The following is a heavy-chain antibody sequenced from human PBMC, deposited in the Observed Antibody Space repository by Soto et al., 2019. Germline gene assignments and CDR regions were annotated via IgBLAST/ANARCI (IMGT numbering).Heavy chain of an antibody. CDR3: ARDESYGVVVHKKWGFDI. J-gene: IGHJ3*02. CDR1: GGTFSSYT. D-gene: IGHD3-16*01. V-gene: IGHV1-69*08. Sequence: QVQLVQSGAEVKKPGSSVKVSCKASGGTFSSYTISWVRQAPGQGLEWMGRIIPILGIANYAQKFQGRVTITADKSTSTAYMELRSLRSEDTAVYYCARDESYGVVVHKKWGFDIWGQGTMVTVSS. CDR2: IIPILGIA.